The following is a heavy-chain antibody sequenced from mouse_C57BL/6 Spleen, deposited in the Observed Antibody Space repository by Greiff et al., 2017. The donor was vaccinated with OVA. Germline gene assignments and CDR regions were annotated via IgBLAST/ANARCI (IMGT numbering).Heavy chain of an antibody. CDR1: GFTFSSYA. CDR3: ARDEGYYGYFDV. J-gene: IGHJ1*03. V-gene: IGHV5-4*01. D-gene: IGHD2-3*01. CDR2: ISDGGSYT. Sequence: EVHLVESGGGLVKPGGSLKLSCAASGFTFSSYAMSWVRQTPEKRLEWVATISDGGSYTYYPDNVKGRFTISRDNAKNNLYLQMSHLKSEDTAMYYCARDEGYYGYFDVWGTGTTVTVSS.